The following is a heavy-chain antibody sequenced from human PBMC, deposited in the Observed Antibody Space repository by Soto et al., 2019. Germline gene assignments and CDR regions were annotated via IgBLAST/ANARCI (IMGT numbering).Heavy chain of an antibody. Sequence: EVQLVESGGGLVQPGGSLRLSCAASGFDFSNSWIHWVRQGPGKGLVWVSHINSDGSGTTYADSVKGRFTIPRDNAKNTVSMQMNSLRAEDTAVYYCAKDTAYAMDVWGQGTTVTVSS. CDR2: INSDGSGT. CDR3: AKDTAYAMDV. J-gene: IGHJ6*02. D-gene: IGHD2-15*01. CDR1: GFDFSNSW. V-gene: IGHV3-74*01.